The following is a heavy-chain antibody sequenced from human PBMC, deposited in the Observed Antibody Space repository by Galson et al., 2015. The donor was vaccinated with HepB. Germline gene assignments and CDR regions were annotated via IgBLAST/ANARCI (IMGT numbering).Heavy chain of an antibody. CDR2: TYYRSKWYN. CDR1: GDSVSSNSAA. CDR3: ARDYRRSSGYPQSYGMDV. Sequence: CAISGDSVSSNSAAWNWIRQSPSRGLEWLGRTYYRSKWYNDYAVSVKSRITINPDTSKNQFSLKLSSVTAADTAVYYCARDYRRSSGYPQSYGMDVWGQGTTVTVSS. V-gene: IGHV6-1*01. D-gene: IGHD3-22*01. J-gene: IGHJ6*02.